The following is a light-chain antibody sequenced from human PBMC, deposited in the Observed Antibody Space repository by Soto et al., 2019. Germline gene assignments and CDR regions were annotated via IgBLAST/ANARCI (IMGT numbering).Light chain of an antibody. Sequence: EVVMTQSPATLSVSPGGRATLSCRASESLTNTFLNWYQHKPGQAPRLLIYGVFSRATGIPDRFSGTGSGTDFTLTISRLELEDSAVYFCQQYAYSPRTFGQGTKVDIK. CDR2: GVF. V-gene: IGKV3-20*01. CDR3: QQYAYSPRT. CDR1: ESLTNTF. J-gene: IGKJ1*01.